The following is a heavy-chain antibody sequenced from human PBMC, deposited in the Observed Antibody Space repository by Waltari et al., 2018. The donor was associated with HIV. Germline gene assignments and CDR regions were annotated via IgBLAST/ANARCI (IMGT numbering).Heavy chain of an antibody. J-gene: IGHJ4*02. CDR3: AKDLGVEMATTFDY. D-gene: IGHD1-26*01. Sequence: EVQLVECGGGLVQSGRSLRLSRAASGFTFADHDMSWVWQAPGKGLEVVAGISWNSGSIGDADSVKGRFTISRDNAKNSLYLQMNSLRAEDTALYYCAKDLGVEMATTFDYWGQGTLVTVSS. CDR2: ISWNSGSI. V-gene: IGHV3-9*01. CDR1: GFTFADHD.